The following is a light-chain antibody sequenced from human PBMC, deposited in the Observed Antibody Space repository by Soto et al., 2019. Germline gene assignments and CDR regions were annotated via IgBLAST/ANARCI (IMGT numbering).Light chain of an antibody. CDR3: SSYTRNSTYG. CDR2: EVN. Sequence: QSVLTQPASVSGSPGQSITISCTGTSSDIGHYNYVSWYQQYPGKAPKLMIYEVNNRPSGVPNRFSGSKSGNTASLTISGLQPEDEADYYCSSYTRNSTYGFGNGTKVTVL. V-gene: IGLV2-14*01. CDR1: SSDIGHYNY. J-gene: IGLJ1*01.